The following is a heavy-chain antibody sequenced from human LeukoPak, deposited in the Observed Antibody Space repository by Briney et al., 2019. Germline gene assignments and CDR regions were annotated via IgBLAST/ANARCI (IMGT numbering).Heavy chain of an antibody. CDR3: ARHGRDGYNYYFDY. CDR1: GYSFTSYW. Sequence: GESLKISCKGSGYSFTSYWIGWVRLLPGKGLEGMGIIYSVDSDTTYRPSLQRQVTISADKSISTAYLQWSSLKASDTAMYYCARHGRDGYNYYFDYWGQGTLVTVSS. J-gene: IGHJ4*02. D-gene: IGHD5-24*01. CDR2: IYSVDSDT. V-gene: IGHV5-51*01.